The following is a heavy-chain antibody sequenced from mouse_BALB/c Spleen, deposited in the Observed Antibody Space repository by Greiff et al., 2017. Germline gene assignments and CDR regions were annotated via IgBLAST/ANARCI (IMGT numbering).Heavy chain of an antibody. V-gene: IGHV1-80*01. Sequence: QVQLKESGAELVRPGSSVKISCKASGYAFSSYWMNWVKQRPGQGLEWIGQIYPGDGDTNYNGKFKGKATLTADKSSSTAYMQLSSLTSEDSAVYFCARRNGYYAYFDYWGQGTTLTVSS. D-gene: IGHD2-3*01. CDR3: ARRNGYYAYFDY. CDR2: IYPGDGDT. CDR1: GYAFSSYW. J-gene: IGHJ2*01.